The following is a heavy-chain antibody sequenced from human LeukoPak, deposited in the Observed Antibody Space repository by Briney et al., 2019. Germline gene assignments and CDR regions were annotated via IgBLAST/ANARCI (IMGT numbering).Heavy chain of an antibody. V-gene: IGHV4-39*01. Sequence: SETLSLTCIVSGGSISSSSYYWGWIRQPPGKGLEWIGSIYISGNTYYSASLKSRVTMSVDTSKNQFSLKLSSVTAADTAVYYCARQHDSYYYYYIDVWGSGTTVTVSS. CDR3: ARQHDSYYYYYIDV. CDR1: GGSISSSSYY. J-gene: IGHJ6*03. CDR2: IYISGNT.